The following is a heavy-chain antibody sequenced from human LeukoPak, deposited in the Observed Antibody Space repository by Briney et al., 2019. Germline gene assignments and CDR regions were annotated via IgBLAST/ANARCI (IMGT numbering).Heavy chain of an antibody. CDR2: FFLKGST. D-gene: IGHD6-6*01. J-gene: IGHJ4*02. CDR1: GYSITSAYY. V-gene: IGHV4-38-2*02. CDR3: ARGYSSSRRRGTFDY. Sequence: PSETLSLTCTVSGYSITSAYYWGWIRPPPGKGLEWIGSFFLKGSTYYNPSLKSRVTISVDTSKNQFSLKLSSVTAADTAVYYCARGYSSSRRRGTFDYWGQGTLVTVSS.